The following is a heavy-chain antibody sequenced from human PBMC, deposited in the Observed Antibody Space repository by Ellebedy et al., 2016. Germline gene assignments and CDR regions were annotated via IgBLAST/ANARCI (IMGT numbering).Heavy chain of an antibody. J-gene: IGHJ3*01. CDR3: VTRPNGAFDF. CDR2: LYGGGTS. Sequence: GGSLRLXXVVSGFSVSSNDMSWVRQAPGKGLELVSLLYGGGTSYYADSVKGRFTISRDNSKKTLYLQMSGLGAEDTAMYYCVTRPNGAFDFWGQGTMVTVSS. D-gene: IGHD4/OR15-4a*01. V-gene: IGHV3-53*01. CDR1: GFSVSSND.